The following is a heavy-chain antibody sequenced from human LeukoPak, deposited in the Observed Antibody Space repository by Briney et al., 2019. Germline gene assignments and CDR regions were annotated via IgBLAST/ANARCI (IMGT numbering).Heavy chain of an antibody. V-gene: IGHV4-34*01. CDR1: GGSFSSYY. J-gene: IGHJ6*03. D-gene: IGHD3-10*01. CDR2: INHSGST. CDR3: ARGLFGLVRGVIGSSLMDV. Sequence: SETLSLTCAVYGGSFSSYYWSWIRQPPGKGLEWIGEINHSGSTNYNPSLKSLVTISVDTSKNQFSLKLSSVTAADTAVYYCARGLFGLVRGVIGSSLMDVRGKGTTVTVSS.